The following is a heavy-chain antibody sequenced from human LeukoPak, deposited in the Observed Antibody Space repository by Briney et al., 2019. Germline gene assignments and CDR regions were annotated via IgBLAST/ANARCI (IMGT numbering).Heavy chain of an antibody. D-gene: IGHD2-15*01. V-gene: IGHV3-30*18. Sequence: GRSLRLSCAASGLTFSSYGMHWVRQAPGKGLEWVAVISYDGSNKYYADSVKGRFTISRDNSKNTLYLQMNSLRAEDTAVYYCAKDGQYCSGGSCYSGVHYYMDVWGKGTTVTVSS. CDR3: AKDGQYCSGGSCYSGVHYYMDV. CDR2: ISYDGSNK. J-gene: IGHJ6*03. CDR1: GLTFSSYG.